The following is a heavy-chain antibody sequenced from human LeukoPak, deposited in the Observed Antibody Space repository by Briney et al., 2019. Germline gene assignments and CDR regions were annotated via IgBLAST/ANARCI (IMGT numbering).Heavy chain of an antibody. Sequence: SETLSLTCTVSGGSVSSNRYFWNWIRQPPGKGLQWIGYFYYSGSTNYNPSLESRVTISVDTSNNQFSLKLSSVTAADTALYYCARVMASNGSIDFWGQGTMVTVSS. D-gene: IGHD1-26*01. CDR1: GGSVSSNRYF. J-gene: IGHJ3*01. V-gene: IGHV4-61*01. CDR3: ARVMASNGSIDF. CDR2: FYYSGST.